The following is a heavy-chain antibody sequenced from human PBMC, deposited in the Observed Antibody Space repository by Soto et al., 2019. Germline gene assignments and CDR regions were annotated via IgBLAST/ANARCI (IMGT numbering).Heavy chain of an antibody. CDR1: GYTFTSYD. Sequence: ASVKVSCKASGYTFTSYDINWVRQATGQGLEWMGWMNPNSGNTGYAQKFQGRVTMTRNTSISTAYMELSSLRSEDTAVYYCARVFRYFHAFDIWGQGTMVTVSS. J-gene: IGHJ3*02. CDR3: ARVFRYFHAFDI. CDR2: MNPNSGNT. D-gene: IGHD3-9*01. V-gene: IGHV1-8*01.